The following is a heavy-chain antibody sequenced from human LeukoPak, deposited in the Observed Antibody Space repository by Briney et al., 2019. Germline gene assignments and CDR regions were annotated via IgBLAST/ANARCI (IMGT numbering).Heavy chain of an antibody. CDR3: ARLQHRLEFSSSSDY. D-gene: IGHD6-6*01. Sequence: PGGSLRLSCAASGFTFSSYSMNWVRQAPGKGLEWVSSISSSSSYIYHADSVKGRFTISRDNAKNSLYLQMNSMRAEDTAVYYCARLQHRLEFSSSSDYWGQGTLVTVSS. J-gene: IGHJ4*02. CDR1: GFTFSSYS. V-gene: IGHV3-21*01. CDR2: ISSSSSYI.